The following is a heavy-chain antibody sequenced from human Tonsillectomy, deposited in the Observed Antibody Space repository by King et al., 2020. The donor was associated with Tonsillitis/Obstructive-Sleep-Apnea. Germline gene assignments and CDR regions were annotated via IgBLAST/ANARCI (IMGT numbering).Heavy chain of an antibody. J-gene: IGHJ4*02. CDR1: GGSFSGYY. CDR3: AREHSSSLDY. CDR2: IDHSGST. D-gene: IGHD6-13*01. Sequence: VQLQQWGAGLLKPSATLSLTCAVYGGSFSGYYWNWIRQPPGKGLEWIGEIDHSGSTNYNPSLKSRVTISEDTSKNQFSLKLSSVTAADTAVYYCAREHSSSLDYWGQGTLVTVSS. V-gene: IGHV4-34*01.